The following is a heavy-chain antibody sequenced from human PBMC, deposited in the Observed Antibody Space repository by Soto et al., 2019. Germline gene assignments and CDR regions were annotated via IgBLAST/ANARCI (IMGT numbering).Heavy chain of an antibody. CDR1: GGSISSSSYY. J-gene: IGHJ3*02. D-gene: IGHD4-17*01. Sequence: SETLSLTCTVSGGSISSSSYYWGWIRQPPGKGLEWIGYIYYTGNTVYNPSLKSRVTLSVDTPKNQFSLKLNSVTAADTALYLCARAQHGEPDDAFDIWGQGTMVTVSS. V-gene: IGHV4-61*05. CDR2: IYYTGNT. CDR3: ARAQHGEPDDAFDI.